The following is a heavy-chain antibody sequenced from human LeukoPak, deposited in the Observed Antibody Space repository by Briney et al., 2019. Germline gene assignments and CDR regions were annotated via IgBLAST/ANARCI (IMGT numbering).Heavy chain of an antibody. CDR1: GFTFSDHY. CDR3: ARVGIVGATGYFDN. Sequence: GGSLRLSCAASGFTFSDHYIDWVRQAPGKGLEWVGRIRNKANSYTTEYAASVKGRFIISRDDSKNSLYLRMNGLKTEDTAVYYCARVGIVGATGYFDNWGQGTLVTVSS. V-gene: IGHV3-72*01. J-gene: IGHJ4*02. CDR2: IRNKANSYTT. D-gene: IGHD1-26*01.